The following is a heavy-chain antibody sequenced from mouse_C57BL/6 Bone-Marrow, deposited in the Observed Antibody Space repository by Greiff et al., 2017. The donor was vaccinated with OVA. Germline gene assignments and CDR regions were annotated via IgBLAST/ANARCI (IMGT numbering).Heavy chain of an antibody. Sequence: LQESGAELARPGASVKLSCKASGYTFTSYGISWVKQGTGQGLEWIGEIYPRSGNTYYNEKFKGKATLTADKSSSTAYMELRSLTSEDSAVYFCARPLYYDYDPYAMDYWGQGTSVTVSS. V-gene: IGHV1-81*01. CDR3: ARPLYYDYDPYAMDY. D-gene: IGHD2-4*01. CDR1: GYTFTSYG. CDR2: IYPRSGNT. J-gene: IGHJ4*01.